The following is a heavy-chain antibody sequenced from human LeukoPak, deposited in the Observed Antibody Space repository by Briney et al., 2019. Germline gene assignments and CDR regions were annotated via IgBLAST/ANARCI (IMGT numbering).Heavy chain of an antibody. CDR1: GFTFSSYA. D-gene: IGHD5-12*01. Sequence: PGRSLRLSCAASGFTFSSYAMHWVRQAPGKGLEWVAVISYDGSNKYYADSVKGRFTISRDNSKNTLYLQMNGLRAEDTAVYYCARGGGGYGPLDYWGQGTLVTVSS. V-gene: IGHV3-30-3*01. CDR2: ISYDGSNK. CDR3: ARGGGGYGPLDY. J-gene: IGHJ4*02.